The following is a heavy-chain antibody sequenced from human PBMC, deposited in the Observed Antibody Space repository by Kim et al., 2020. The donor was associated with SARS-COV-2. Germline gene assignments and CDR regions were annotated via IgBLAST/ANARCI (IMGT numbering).Heavy chain of an antibody. Sequence: GRFTIARENSKNTLYLQMNSLRAEDTAVYYCAKDTRYDFWSGYYTGYVDYWGQGTLVTVSS. D-gene: IGHD3-3*01. J-gene: IGHJ4*02. CDR3: AKDTRYDFWSGYYTGYVDY. V-gene: IGHV3-30*02.